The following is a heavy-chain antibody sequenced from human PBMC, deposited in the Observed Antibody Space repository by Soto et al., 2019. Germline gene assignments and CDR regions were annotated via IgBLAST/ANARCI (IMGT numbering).Heavy chain of an antibody. CDR3: ARSEMTYNWND. V-gene: IGHV3-23*01. Sequence: EVQLLESGGDLVQPEGSLRLACAASGFTFRGDAMSWVRQAPGKGLEWVSSVSGSGEMTHYAESVKGRFTISRDNSKDTLFLQMESLRAEDTAVYYCARSEMTYNWNDWGQGTRVTVSS. CDR2: VSGSGEMT. D-gene: IGHD1-20*01. J-gene: IGHJ4*02. CDR1: GFTFRGDA.